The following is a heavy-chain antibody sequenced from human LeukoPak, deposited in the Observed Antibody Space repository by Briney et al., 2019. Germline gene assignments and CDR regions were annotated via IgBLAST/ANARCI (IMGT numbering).Heavy chain of an antibody. D-gene: IGHD3-9*01. CDR1: GFTFSSYW. CDR2: IKQDGSEE. Sequence: PGGSLRLSCAVSGFTFSSYWMSWVRQAPGKGLEWVANIKQDGSEEFYVDSVKGRFTISRNNAKNSFDLQMNSRRADDTAVYYCAREAVILTGYPRQYFFDYWGQGTLVTVSS. J-gene: IGHJ4*02. CDR3: AREAVILTGYPRQYFFDY. V-gene: IGHV3-7*01.